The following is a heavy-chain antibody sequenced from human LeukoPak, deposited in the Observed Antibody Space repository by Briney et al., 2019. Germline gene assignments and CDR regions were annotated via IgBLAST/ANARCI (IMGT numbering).Heavy chain of an antibody. Sequence: GESLKISCKGSGYSFTNYWIGWVRQMPGKGLEWMGITYPNDSDTRYSPSFQGLVTTSVDKSISTAYLQWSSLKASDTAMYYCARHRGYNYGYSDYWGQGTLVTVSS. CDR1: GYSFTNYW. CDR3: ARHRGYNYGYSDY. V-gene: IGHV5-51*01. D-gene: IGHD5-18*01. J-gene: IGHJ4*02. CDR2: TYPNDSDT.